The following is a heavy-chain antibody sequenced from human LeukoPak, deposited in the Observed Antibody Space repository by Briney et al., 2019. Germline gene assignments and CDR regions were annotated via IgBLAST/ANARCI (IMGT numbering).Heavy chain of an antibody. CDR1: GFTFSSYA. J-gene: IGHJ4*02. D-gene: IGHD3-22*01. Sequence: GGSLRLSCAASGFTFSSYAMSWVRQAPGTGLEWVSAISGSGGSTYYADSVKGRFTISRDNSKNTLYLQMNSLRAEDTAVYYCAGYDTYYYDSSGISPFDYWGQGTLVTVSS. V-gene: IGHV3-23*01. CDR2: ISGSGGST. CDR3: AGYDTYYYDSSGISPFDY.